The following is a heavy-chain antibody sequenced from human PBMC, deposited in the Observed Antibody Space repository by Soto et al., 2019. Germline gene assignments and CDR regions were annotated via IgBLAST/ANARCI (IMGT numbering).Heavy chain of an antibody. V-gene: IGHV3-48*02. CDR3: ARDRCYDGSCYSASDH. CDR1: NFDFSTYS. J-gene: IGHJ4*02. CDR2: ISGTGFTI. Sequence: PGGSLRLSCEASNFDFSTYSMDWVRQAPGQGLEWIAYISGTGFTIHYADSVRGRFTIRRDNNRNSLFLDMNSLRDDDTAVYYCARDRCYDGSCYSASDHWGQGTLVTVSS. D-gene: IGHD2-15*01.